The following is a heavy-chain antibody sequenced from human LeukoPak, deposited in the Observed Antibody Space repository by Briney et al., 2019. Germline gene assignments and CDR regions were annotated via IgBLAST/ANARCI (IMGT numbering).Heavy chain of an antibody. J-gene: IGHJ3*02. Sequence: GESLRLSCAASGFTFSSYAMSWVRQAPGRGLEWVSAISGSGVSTYYADSVKGRFTISRDNSKNTLYLQMNSLRAEDTAVYYCAKSDNEFGDNAFDIWGQGTMVTVSS. CDR2: ISGSGVST. D-gene: IGHD3-10*01. V-gene: IGHV3-23*01. CDR3: AKSDNEFGDNAFDI. CDR1: GFTFSSYA.